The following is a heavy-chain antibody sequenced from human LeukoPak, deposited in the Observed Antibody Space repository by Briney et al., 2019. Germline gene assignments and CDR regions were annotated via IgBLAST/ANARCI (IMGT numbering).Heavy chain of an antibody. CDR1: GFTFDDYG. CDR3: ASIYCSSTSCYDYYMDV. V-gene: IGHV3-20*04. J-gene: IGHJ6*03. CDR2: INWNGGST. Sequence: GGSLRLSCAASGFTFDDYGMSWVRQAPGKGLEWGSGINWNGGSTVYADPLKGRFTIYRDNAKNSLYVQMNSLRAEDTALYYCASIYCSSTSCYDYYMDVWGKGTTVTVSS. D-gene: IGHD2-2*01.